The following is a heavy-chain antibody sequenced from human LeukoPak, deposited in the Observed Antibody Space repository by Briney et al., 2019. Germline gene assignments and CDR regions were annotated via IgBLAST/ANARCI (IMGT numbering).Heavy chain of an antibody. CDR3: AKDSGTWERFDF. Sequence: PGGSLRLSCAASGFTFDDYAMHWVRQAPGKGLEWVSGISWNSGIIDYADSVKGRFTISRDNAKNSLYLQMNSLRAEDTALYYSAKDSGTWERFDFWGQGTLVTVSS. CDR1: GFTFDDYA. CDR2: ISWNSGII. D-gene: IGHD1-26*01. V-gene: IGHV3-9*01. J-gene: IGHJ4*02.